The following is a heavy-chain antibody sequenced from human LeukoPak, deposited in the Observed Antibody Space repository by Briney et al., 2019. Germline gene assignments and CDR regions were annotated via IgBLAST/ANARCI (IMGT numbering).Heavy chain of an antibody. CDR2: INPNSGGT. V-gene: IGHV1-2*02. D-gene: IGHD3-22*01. CDR3: ARGGYYDSSGYYVGWFDP. J-gene: IGHJ5*02. CDR1: GYTFTGYY. Sequence: GASVKVSCKASGYTFTGYYMHWVRQAPGQGLEWMGWINPNSGGTNYAQKFQGRVTMTTDTSTSTAYMELRSLRSDDTAVYYCARGGYYDSSGYYVGWFDPWGQGTLVTVSS.